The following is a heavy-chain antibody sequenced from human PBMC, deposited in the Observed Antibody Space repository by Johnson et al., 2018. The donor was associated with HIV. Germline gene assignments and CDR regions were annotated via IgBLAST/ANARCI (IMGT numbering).Heavy chain of an antibody. CDR2: IGTAGDT. Sequence: VQLVESGGGLVQPGRSLRLSCAASGFTFSSYDMHWVRQATGKGLEWVSAIGTAGDTYYPGSVKGRFTISRENAKNSLYLQMNSLRAGDTAVYYCARDSSNAAFDIWGQGTMVTVSS. V-gene: IGHV3-13*01. D-gene: IGHD6-13*01. J-gene: IGHJ3*02. CDR1: GFTFSSYD. CDR3: ARDSSNAAFDI.